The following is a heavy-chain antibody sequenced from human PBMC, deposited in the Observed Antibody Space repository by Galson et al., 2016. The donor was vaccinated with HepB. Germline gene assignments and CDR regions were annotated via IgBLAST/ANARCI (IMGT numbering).Heavy chain of an antibody. CDR3: AKEDYDFSNGYSNWFDP. Sequence: SLRLSCAASGFTFSTYAMHWVRQAPGKGLEWVALTSYDGNKKYYADSMKGRFTISRDNSKNTLYLQMNSLRPEDTAMYYCAKEDYDFSNGYSNWFDPWGQGTPVTVSS. CDR2: TSYDGNKK. D-gene: IGHD3-3*01. V-gene: IGHV3-30*18. CDR1: GFTFSTYA. J-gene: IGHJ5*02.